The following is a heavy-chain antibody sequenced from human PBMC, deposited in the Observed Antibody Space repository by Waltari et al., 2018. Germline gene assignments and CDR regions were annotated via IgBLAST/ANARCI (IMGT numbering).Heavy chain of an antibody. CDR1: GGTFSSYA. CDR3: ARGCTNGVCYEGRVWGMDV. J-gene: IGHJ6*02. D-gene: IGHD2-8*01. Sequence: QVQLVQSGAEVKKPGSSVKVSCKASGGTFSSYAISWVRQAHGPGLEWMGRIIPILGIANYAQKFQGRVTITADKSTSTAYMELSSLRSEDTAVYYCARGCTNGVCYEGRVWGMDVWGQGTTVTVSS. V-gene: IGHV1-69*04. CDR2: IIPILGIA.